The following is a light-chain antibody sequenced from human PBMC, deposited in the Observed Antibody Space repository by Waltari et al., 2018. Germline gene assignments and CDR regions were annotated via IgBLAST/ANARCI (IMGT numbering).Light chain of an antibody. Sequence: DIVLTQSPDSLAVSLGERATTNCRSSQRLLLSSTNKNYLAWYQQKPGQPPRLLIYWASTRESGVPDRFSGSGSGTDFTLTISSLQAEDVAVYFCQQNYDALRTFGHGTKVEIK. J-gene: IGKJ1*01. CDR1: QRLLLSSTNKNY. CDR2: WAS. CDR3: QQNYDALRT. V-gene: IGKV4-1*01.